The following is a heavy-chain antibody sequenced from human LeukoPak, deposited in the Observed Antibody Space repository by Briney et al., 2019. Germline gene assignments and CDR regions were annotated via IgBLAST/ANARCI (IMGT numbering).Heavy chain of an antibody. CDR3: TRERTAVTGLDAFDI. Sequence: GGSLRLSCAASGLSVSNSDRHWVRQSIGKGLEWVSGIGTAGDTHYPDSVKGRFTISRESAKNSLYLQMNSLRAEDTAVYYCTRERTAVTGLDAFDIWGQGTTVTVSS. D-gene: IGHD4-11*01. V-gene: IGHV3-13*01. CDR2: IGTAGDT. CDR1: GLSVSNSD. J-gene: IGHJ3*02.